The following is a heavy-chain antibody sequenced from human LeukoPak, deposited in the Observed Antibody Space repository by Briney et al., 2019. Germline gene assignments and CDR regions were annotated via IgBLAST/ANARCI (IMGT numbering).Heavy chain of an antibody. D-gene: IGHD5-24*01. CDR2: ISWDGGST. CDR1: GFTFDDYA. Sequence: GGSLRLSCAAPGFTFDDYAMHWVRQAPGKGLEWVSLISWDGGSTYYADSVKGRFTISRDNSKNSLYLQMNSLRAEDTALYYCAKDTRRDGYKTVLDYWGQGTLVTVSS. J-gene: IGHJ4*02. V-gene: IGHV3-43D*03. CDR3: AKDTRRDGYKTVLDY.